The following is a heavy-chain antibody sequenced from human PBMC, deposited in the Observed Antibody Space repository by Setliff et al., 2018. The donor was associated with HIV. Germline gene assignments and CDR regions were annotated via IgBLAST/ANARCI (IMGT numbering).Heavy chain of an antibody. D-gene: IGHD5-18*01. CDR1: GGSISSASYY. V-gene: IGHV4-61*02. CDR3: ARDRYSYGRSYFDY. J-gene: IGHJ4*02. CDR2: IYTSGST. Sequence: SETLSLTCTVSGGSISSASYYWSWIRQPAGKGLEWIGRIYTSGSTTYNPSLKSRVTMSLDTSENHFSLKLSSVTAADTAVYYCARDRYSYGRSYFDYWGRGTLVTVS.